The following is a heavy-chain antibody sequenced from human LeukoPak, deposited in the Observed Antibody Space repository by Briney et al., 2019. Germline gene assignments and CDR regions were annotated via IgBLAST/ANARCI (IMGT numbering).Heavy chain of an antibody. Sequence: GGSLRLSCAASGLTFSSYWMHWVRQAPGKGLVWVSRINSDGSSISYADSVKGRFTISRDNAKNTLHLQMNSLRAEDTAVYYCARDGGRDSTYWYYYWGQGTLVTVSS. CDR3: ARDGGRDSTYWYYY. D-gene: IGHD6-13*01. CDR1: GLTFSSYW. CDR2: INSDGSSI. J-gene: IGHJ4*02. V-gene: IGHV3-74*01.